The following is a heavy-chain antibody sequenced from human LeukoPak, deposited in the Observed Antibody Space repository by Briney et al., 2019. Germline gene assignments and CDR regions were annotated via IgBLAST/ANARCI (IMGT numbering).Heavy chain of an antibody. CDR2: ISGGST. J-gene: IGHJ4*02. CDR3: ARDSSYGSGTYYNFDY. V-gene: IGHV3-38-3*01. D-gene: IGHD3-10*01. Sequence: GGSLRLSCAASGFTVSSNEMSWVRQAPGKGLEWVSSISGGSTYYADSRKGRFTISRDNSKNTLYLQTNSLRAEDTAVYYCARDSSYGSGTYYNFDYWGQGTLVTVSS. CDR1: GFTVSSNE.